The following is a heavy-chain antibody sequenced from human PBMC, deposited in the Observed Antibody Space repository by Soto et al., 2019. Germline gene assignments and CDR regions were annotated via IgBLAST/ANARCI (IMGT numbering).Heavy chain of an antibody. CDR2: IYHSGST. D-gene: IGHD6-19*01. CDR1: GYSIISGYY. Sequence: PSETLSLTCAASGYSIISGYYWGFIRQPPGKGLEWIGSIYHSGSTYYNPSLKSRVTISVDTSKNQFSLKLSSVTAADTAVYYCARKKGAGTEYYYYGMDVWGQGTTVTVSS. V-gene: IGHV4-38-2*01. CDR3: ARKKGAGTEYYYYGMDV. J-gene: IGHJ6*02.